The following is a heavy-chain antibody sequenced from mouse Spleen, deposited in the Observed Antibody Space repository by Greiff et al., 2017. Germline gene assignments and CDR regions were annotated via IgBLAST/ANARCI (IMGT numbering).Heavy chain of an antibody. D-gene: IGHD2-12*01. CDR1: GYTFTDYE. CDR3: TRSYYSYDSAWFAY. J-gene: IGHJ3*01. Sequence: QVQLQQSGAELVRPGASVTLSCKASGYTFTDYEMHWVKQTPVHGLEWIGAIDPETGGTAYNQKFKGKAILTADKSSSTAYMELRSLTSEDSAVYYCTRSYYSYDSAWFAYWGQGTLVTVSA. V-gene: IGHV1-15*01. CDR2: IDPETGGT.